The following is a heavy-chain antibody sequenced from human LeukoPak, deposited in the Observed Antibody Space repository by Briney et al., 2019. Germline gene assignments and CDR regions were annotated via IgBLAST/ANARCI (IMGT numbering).Heavy chain of an antibody. V-gene: IGHV3-7*05. D-gene: IGHD2-2*01. CDR1: GFTLSGYW. Sequence: GGSLRLSCEASGFTLSGYWMSWVRQAPGKGLEWVANIKEDGSEKYYVDSVKGRFTISRDNAKNTLYLQMNSLRAEDTAVYYCARGRPGYYFDYWGQGTLVTVSS. J-gene: IGHJ4*02. CDR2: IKEDGSEK. CDR3: ARGRPGYYFDY.